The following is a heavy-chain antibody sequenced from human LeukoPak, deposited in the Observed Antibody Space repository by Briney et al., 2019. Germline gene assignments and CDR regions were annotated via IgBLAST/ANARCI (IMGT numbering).Heavy chain of an antibody. CDR2: IYYSGST. CDR3: ARLKQWLVQWGFDY. D-gene: IGHD6-19*01. CDR1: GGSISSGDYY. Sequence: SQTLSLTCTVSGGSISSGDYYWSWIRQPPGKGLEWIGYIYYSGSTYYNPSLKSRVTISVDTSKNQFSLKLSSVTAADTAVYYCARLKQWLVQWGFDYWGQGTLVTVSS. J-gene: IGHJ4*02. V-gene: IGHV4-30-4*01.